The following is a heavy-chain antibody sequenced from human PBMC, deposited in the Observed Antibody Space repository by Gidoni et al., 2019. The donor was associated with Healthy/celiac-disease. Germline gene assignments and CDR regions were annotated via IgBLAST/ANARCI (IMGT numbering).Heavy chain of an antibody. J-gene: IGHJ5*02. CDR3: AGAAGTTGGWFDP. CDR2: IIPIFGTA. Sequence: VQLMQSGAEVQKPGSSVKVSCKASVGTFSSYAISWVRQAPGQGGEWMGGIIPIFGTANYAQKFQGRVTITADKSTSTAYMELSSLGAEDTAVYYCAGAAGTTGGWFDPWGQGTLVTVSS. V-gene: IGHV1-69*06. D-gene: IGHD1-1*01. CDR1: VGTFSSYA.